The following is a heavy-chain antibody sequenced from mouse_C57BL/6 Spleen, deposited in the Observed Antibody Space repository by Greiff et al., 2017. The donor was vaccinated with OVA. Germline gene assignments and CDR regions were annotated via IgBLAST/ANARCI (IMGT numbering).Heavy chain of an antibody. D-gene: IGHD1-1*01. CDR2: IHPNSGST. CDR3: ARSHGRLYYYAMDY. CDR1: GYTFTSYW. V-gene: IGHV1-64*01. Sequence: VQLQQPGAELVKPGASVKLSCKASGYTFTSYWMHWVKQRPGQGLEWIGMIHPNSGSTNYNEKFKSKGTLTVDKSSSTAYMQLSSLTSEDSAVYYCARSHGRLYYYAMDYWGQGTSVTVSS. J-gene: IGHJ4*01.